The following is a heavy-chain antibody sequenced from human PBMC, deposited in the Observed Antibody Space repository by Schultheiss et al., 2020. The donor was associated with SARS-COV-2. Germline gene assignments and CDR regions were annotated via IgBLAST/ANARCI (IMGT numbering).Heavy chain of an antibody. V-gene: IGHV4-39*07. CDR2: IYYSGST. D-gene: IGHD1-26*01. CDR3: ARLTSGSYFYYYYYMDV. Sequence: SETLSLTCTVSGGSISSSSYYWGWIRQPPGKGLEWIGSIYYSGSTNYNPSLKSRVTISVDTSKNQFSLKLSSVTAADTAVYYCARLTSGSYFYYYYYMDVWGKGTTVTVSS. CDR1: GGSISSSSYY. J-gene: IGHJ6*03.